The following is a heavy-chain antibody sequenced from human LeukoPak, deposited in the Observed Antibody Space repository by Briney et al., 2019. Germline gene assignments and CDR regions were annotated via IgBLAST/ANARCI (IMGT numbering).Heavy chain of an antibody. V-gene: IGHV4-4*07. CDR1: GGSIRGYY. Sequence: SETLSLTCTVSGGSIRGYYWSWIRQPAGKRLKWIGRIFISGSTNYNPSLKSRVTMSVDMSKNQFSLKVSPVSAADTAVYYCARDGYGGSVWGQESWSPSPQ. CDR3: ARDGYGGSV. J-gene: IGHJ4*01. D-gene: IGHD2-15*01. CDR2: IFISGST.